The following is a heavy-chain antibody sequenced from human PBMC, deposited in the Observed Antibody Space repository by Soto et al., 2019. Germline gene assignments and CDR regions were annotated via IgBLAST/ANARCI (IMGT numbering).Heavy chain of an antibody. CDR2: ISGSGDTT. V-gene: IGHV3-23*01. CDR3: VKDLWIRPDACRSGDY. J-gene: IGHJ4*02. D-gene: IGHD3-3*01. CDR1: GFTFRTYA. Sequence: EVQLLESGGGLVQPGGSLRLSCAASGFTFRTYAMSWVRQAPGKGLEWLSGISGSGDTTYYADSVKDRFTISRDNSENTLYLQMNSLRAEDTAVYYCVKDLWIRPDACRSGDYWGQGTLVTVSS.